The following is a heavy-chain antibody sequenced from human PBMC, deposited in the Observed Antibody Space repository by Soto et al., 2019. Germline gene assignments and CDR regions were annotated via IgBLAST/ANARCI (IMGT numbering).Heavy chain of an antibody. Sequence: SETLSLTCTVSGGSISSGDYYWSWIRQHPGKGLEWIGFINYSGSTYYNPSHKSRVTISVDTSKNQFSLKLRSVTAADTAVYYCARDSVAPDGGAFDIWGQGTMVTVSS. D-gene: IGHD2-15*01. J-gene: IGHJ3*02. CDR1: GGSISSGDYY. CDR2: INYSGST. CDR3: ARDSVAPDGGAFDI. V-gene: IGHV4-31*03.